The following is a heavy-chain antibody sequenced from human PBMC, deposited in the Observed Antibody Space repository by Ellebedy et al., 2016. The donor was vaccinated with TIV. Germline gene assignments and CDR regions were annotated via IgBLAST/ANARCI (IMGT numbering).Heavy chain of an antibody. CDR3: TTEFRFLA. CDR1: EFTFKDAW. Sequence: GESLKISXVASEFTFKDAWMSWVRQAPGKGLEWVGRIKNKGDGATTDYAAPVKGRFAISREDKKNTLYLQMNNVKTEDTAVYYCTTEFRFLAWGQGTAVTVSS. V-gene: IGHV3-15*01. CDR2: IKNKGDGATT. D-gene: IGHD3-3*01. J-gene: IGHJ5*02.